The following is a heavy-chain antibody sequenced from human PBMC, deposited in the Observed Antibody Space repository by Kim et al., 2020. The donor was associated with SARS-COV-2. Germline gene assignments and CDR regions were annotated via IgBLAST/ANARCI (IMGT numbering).Heavy chain of an antibody. D-gene: IGHD2-2*01. J-gene: IGHJ4*02. CDR1: GFTFSSYS. CDR3: ARNGYCSSTSCYAYGLKYYFDY. CDR2: ISSSSSYI. Sequence: GGSLRLSCAASGFTFSSYSMNWVRQAPGKGLEWVSSISSSSSYIYYADSVKGRFTISRDNAKNSLYLQMNSLRAEDTAVYYCARNGYCSSTSCYAYGLKYYFDYWGQGTLVTVSS. V-gene: IGHV3-21*01.